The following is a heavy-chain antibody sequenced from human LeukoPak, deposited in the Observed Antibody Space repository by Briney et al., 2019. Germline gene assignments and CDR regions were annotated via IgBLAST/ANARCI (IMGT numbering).Heavy chain of an antibody. J-gene: IGHJ4*02. CDR2: IYYSGST. D-gene: IGHD3-22*01. Sequence: ASETLSLTCTVSGGSISSGNYYWSWIRQPAGKGLEWIGSIYYSGSTYYNPSLKSRVTISVDTSKNQFSLKLSSVTAADTAVYYCALTYYYDSSGYYWNYWGQGTLVTVSS. CDR3: ALTYYYDSSGYYWNY. V-gene: IGHV4-39*01. CDR1: GGSISSGNYY.